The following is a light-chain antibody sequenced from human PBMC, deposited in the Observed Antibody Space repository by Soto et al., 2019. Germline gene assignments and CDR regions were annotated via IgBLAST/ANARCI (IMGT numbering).Light chain of an antibody. CDR1: QSISNY. J-gene: IGKJ1*01. V-gene: IGKV1-39*01. CDR3: QQSFSPLWT. CDR2: AAS. Sequence: DIQMTQSPSSLSASVGDRVTITCRASQSISNYLNWYQQKPGKAPKLLIYAASNMESGVSSRFSGSGSETDFTLTISSLQPDDSATYYFQQSFSPLWTFGQGTKVEV.